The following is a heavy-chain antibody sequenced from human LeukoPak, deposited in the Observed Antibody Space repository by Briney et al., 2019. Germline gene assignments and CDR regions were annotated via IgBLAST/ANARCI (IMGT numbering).Heavy chain of an antibody. J-gene: IGHJ4*02. Sequence: SETLSLTCAVYGGSFSGYYWSWIRQPPGKGLEWIGQINHSGSTNYNPSLKSRVTISVDTSKNQFSLKLSSVTAADTAVYYCARRRKTYYDFWSGPYFDYWGQGTLVTVSS. CDR3: ARRRKTYYDFWSGPYFDY. CDR2: INHSGST. V-gene: IGHV4-34*01. D-gene: IGHD3-3*01. CDR1: GGSFSGYY.